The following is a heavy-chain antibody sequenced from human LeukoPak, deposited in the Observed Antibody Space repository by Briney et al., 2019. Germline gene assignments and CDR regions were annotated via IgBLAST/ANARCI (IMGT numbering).Heavy chain of an antibody. CDR1: GGSISSSSYY. D-gene: IGHD1-7*01. CDR3: AREKAGTTFDAFDI. CDR2: IYYSGST. V-gene: IGHV4-39*07. Sequence: SETLSLTCTVSGGSISSSSYYWGWIRQPPGKGLEWIGSIYYSGSTYYNPSLKSRVTISVDTSKNQFSLKLSSVTTADTAVYYCAREKAGTTFDAFDIWGQGTMVTVSS. J-gene: IGHJ3*02.